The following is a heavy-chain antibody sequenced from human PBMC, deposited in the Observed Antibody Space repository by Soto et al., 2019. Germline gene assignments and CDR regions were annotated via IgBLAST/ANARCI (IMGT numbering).Heavy chain of an antibody. CDR3: ARGRGGSYGGNSAHFDV. V-gene: IGHV3-33*01. CDR2: VWYDGSKE. D-gene: IGHD4-17*01. Sequence: QVQLVESGGGVVQPGRSLRLSCAASGFTFSGYGMHRVRQAPGKGLEWVAGVWYDGSKEYYADSVKGRFAISRDNSLNTLYMQINSLRAEDTAVYYCARGRGGSYGGNSAHFDVWGQGTMVTVSS. J-gene: IGHJ3*01. CDR1: GFTFSGYG.